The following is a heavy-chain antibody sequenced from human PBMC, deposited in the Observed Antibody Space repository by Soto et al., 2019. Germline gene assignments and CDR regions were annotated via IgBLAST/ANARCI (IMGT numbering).Heavy chain of an antibody. Sequence: LRLSCAASGFTFSSYWMSWVRQAPGKGLEWVANIKQDGSEKYYVDSVKGRFTISRDNAKNSLYLQMNSLRAEDTAVYYCARQYDFWSGYYVDYLGQGTLVTVSS. CDR2: IKQDGSEK. D-gene: IGHD3-3*01. V-gene: IGHV3-7*03. CDR1: GFTFSSYW. J-gene: IGHJ4*02. CDR3: ARQYDFWSGYYVDY.